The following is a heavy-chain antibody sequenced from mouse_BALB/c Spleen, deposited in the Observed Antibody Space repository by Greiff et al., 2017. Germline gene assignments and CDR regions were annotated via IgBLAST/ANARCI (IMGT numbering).Heavy chain of an antibody. CDR1: GYTFTSYW. Sequence: QVQLKQSGAELAKPGASVKMSCKASGYTFTSYWMHWVKQRPGQGLEWIGYINPSTGYTEYNQKFKDKATLTADKSSSTAYMQLSSLTSEDSAVYYCARSGYYWYFDVWGAGTTVTVSS. V-gene: IGHV1-7*01. D-gene: IGHD1-3*01. J-gene: IGHJ1*01. CDR2: INPSTGYT. CDR3: ARSGYYWYFDV.